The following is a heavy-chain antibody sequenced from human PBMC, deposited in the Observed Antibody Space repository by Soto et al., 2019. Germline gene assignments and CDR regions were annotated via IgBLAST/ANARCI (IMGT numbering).Heavy chain of an antibody. D-gene: IGHD3-10*01. CDR2: ISYDGSNK. J-gene: IGHJ4*02. CDR1: GFPFSSYG. CDR3: VGGQYYFDY. V-gene: IGHV3-30*03. Sequence: QVQLVESGGGVVQPGRSLRLSCAASGFPFSSYGMHWVREAPGKELEWVAVISYDGSNKYYADSVKGRFTISRDNSASTLYLQMNSLRPKDTALYYCVGGQYYFDYRGQGTLVTVSP.